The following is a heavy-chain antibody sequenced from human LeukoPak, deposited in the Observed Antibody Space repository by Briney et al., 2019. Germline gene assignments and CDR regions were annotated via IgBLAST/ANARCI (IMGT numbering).Heavy chain of an antibody. D-gene: IGHD6-19*01. J-gene: IGHJ4*02. CDR3: ARDPPGIRVPGV. CDR2: LYSGGTT. V-gene: IGHV3-53*01. CDR1: GVTLTSNY. Sequence: GGSLRLSCAASGVTLTSNYMTWVRQAPGKGLEWVSVLYSGGTTYYADSVKGRFTISRDNSKNTLYLLTLSLKFEDTAVYYCARDPPGIRVPGVWGQGTLVTVSS.